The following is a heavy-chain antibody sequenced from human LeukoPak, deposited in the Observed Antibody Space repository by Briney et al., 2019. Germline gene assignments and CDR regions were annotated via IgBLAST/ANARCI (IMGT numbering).Heavy chain of an antibody. CDR1: GYTFTSYY. V-gene: IGHV1-46*01. CDR2: INPSGGST. Sequence: ASVKVSCKASGYTFTSYYMHWVRQAPGQGLEWLGIINPSGGSTSYAQKFQGRVTMTRDTSTSTVYMELSSLRSEDTAVYYCARTEWELPPFDYWGQGTLVTVSS. CDR3: ARTEWELPPFDY. J-gene: IGHJ4*02. D-gene: IGHD1-26*01.